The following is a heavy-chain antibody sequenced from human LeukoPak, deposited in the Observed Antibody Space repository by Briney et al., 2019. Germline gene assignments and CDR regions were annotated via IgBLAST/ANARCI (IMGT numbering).Heavy chain of an antibody. D-gene: IGHD3-16*01. CDR1: GFTFSSYV. Sequence: GGSLRLSCSASGFTFSSYVMSWVRQAPGKGLEWVSAISGSGTSTYYADSVKGRFTISRDNSKNTLYLQMSSLRAEDTAVYYCAKGGDYFDYWGQGTLVTVSS. V-gene: IGHV3-23*01. CDR2: ISGSGTST. CDR3: AKGGDYFDY. J-gene: IGHJ4*02.